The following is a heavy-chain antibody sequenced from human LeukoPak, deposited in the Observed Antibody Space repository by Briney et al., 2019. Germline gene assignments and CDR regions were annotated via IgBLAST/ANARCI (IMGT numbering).Heavy chain of an antibody. Sequence: SETLSLTCAVYGGSFSGYYWSWIRQPPGKWLEWMGEINHSGSTNYNPSLKSRVTISVDTSKNQFSLKLSSVTAADTAVYYCASREEWLRGKAFDIWGQGTMVTVSS. CDR3: ASREEWLRGKAFDI. CDR2: INHSGST. CDR1: GGSFSGYY. J-gene: IGHJ3*02. V-gene: IGHV4-34*01. D-gene: IGHD5-12*01.